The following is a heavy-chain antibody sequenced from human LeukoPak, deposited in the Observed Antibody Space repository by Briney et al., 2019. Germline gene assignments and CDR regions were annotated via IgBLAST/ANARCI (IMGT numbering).Heavy chain of an antibody. CDR2: ISSSGSTI. D-gene: IGHD3-10*01. CDR1: GFTFSSYE. Sequence: GGSLRLSCAASGFTFSSYEMNWVRQAPGKGLEWVSYISSSGSTIYYADSVKGRFTISRDNAKNSLYLQMNSLRVEDTAVYYCARDQPFDGSYYYCMDVWGKGTTVTVSS. V-gene: IGHV3-48*03. J-gene: IGHJ6*03. CDR3: ARDQPFDGSYYYCMDV.